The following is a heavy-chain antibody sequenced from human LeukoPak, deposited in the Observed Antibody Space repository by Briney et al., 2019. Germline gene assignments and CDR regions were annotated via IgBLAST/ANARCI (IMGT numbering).Heavy chain of an antibody. Sequence: PGGSLRLSCAASGFTFSSYGMHWVRQAPGKGLEWVAVISYDGSNKYYADSVKGRFTISRDNSKNTLYLQMNSLRAEDTAVYYCAKGYYDSSGYYLVYWGQGTLVTVSS. D-gene: IGHD3-22*01. J-gene: IGHJ4*02. CDR1: GFTFSSYG. CDR2: ISYDGSNK. V-gene: IGHV3-30*18. CDR3: AKGYYDSSGYYLVY.